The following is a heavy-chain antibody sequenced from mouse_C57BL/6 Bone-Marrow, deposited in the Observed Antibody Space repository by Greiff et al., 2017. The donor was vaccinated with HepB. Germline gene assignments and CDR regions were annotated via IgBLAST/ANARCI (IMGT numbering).Heavy chain of an antibody. J-gene: IGHJ4*01. CDR2: INPYNGGT. CDR1: GYTFTDYY. CDR3: AKAYYYGRSYYAMDY. D-gene: IGHD1-1*01. Sequence: EVKLVESGPVLVKPGASVKMSCKASGYTFTDYYMNWVKQSHGKSLEWIGVINPYNGGTSYNQKFKGKATLTADKSSSTAYMELNSLTSEDSAVYYCAKAYYYGRSYYAMDYWGQGTSVTVSS. V-gene: IGHV1-19*01.